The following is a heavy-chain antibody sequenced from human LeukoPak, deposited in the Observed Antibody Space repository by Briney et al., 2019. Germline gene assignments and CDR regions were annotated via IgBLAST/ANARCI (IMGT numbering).Heavy chain of an antibody. D-gene: IGHD2-15*01. J-gene: IGHJ4*02. CDR1: GFTFTNYW. V-gene: IGHV3-7*01. Sequence: GGSLRLSCAASGFTFTNYWMSWVRQAPGKGLELVANIKQDRSEKYYVDSVKGRFTISGDNAKNSLYLQMNSLRVEDTAVHYCARGGYCSGGTCYTGDYWGQGTLVTASS. CDR2: IKQDRSEK. CDR3: ARGGYCSGGTCYTGDY.